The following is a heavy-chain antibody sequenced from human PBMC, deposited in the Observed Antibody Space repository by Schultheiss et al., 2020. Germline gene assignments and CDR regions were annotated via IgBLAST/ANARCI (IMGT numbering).Heavy chain of an antibody. V-gene: IGHV4-34*01. D-gene: IGHD2-21*02. J-gene: IGHJ4*02. CDR2: INHSGST. CDR3: ARGLAVTRILH. Sequence: SETLSLTCAVYGGSFCGYYWSWIRQPPGKGLEWIGEINHSGSTNYNPSLKSRVTISVDTSKNQFSLKLSSVTAADTAVYYCARGLAVTRILHWGQGTLVTVPS. CDR1: GGSFCGYY.